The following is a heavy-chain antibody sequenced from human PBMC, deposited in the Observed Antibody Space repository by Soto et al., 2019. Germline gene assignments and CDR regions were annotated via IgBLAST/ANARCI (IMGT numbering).Heavy chain of an antibody. Sequence: ASVKVSCKASGGSFSGQAVSWVRQAPGRGLEWMGGIIPIFHTTNYARKFQGRLTITADESTSTASMELTSLTSADTAVYYCGSVPNCGQGPQFTVS. J-gene: IGHJ1*01. CDR3: GSVPN. CDR1: GGSFSGQA. CDR2: IIPIFHTT. V-gene: IGHV1-69*13.